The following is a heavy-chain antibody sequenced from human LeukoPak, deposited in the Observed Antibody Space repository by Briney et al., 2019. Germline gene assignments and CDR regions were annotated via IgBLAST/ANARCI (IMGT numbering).Heavy chain of an antibody. Sequence: GGSLRLSCAASGFTFRSYWMSWVRQAPGQGLEWVANINQGGSVQYYMDSVKGRFTISKDDAKNSLYLQMTCLREEDPAVLYCSRVEYSGWNLEYWGQGTLVTVSA. CDR1: GFTFRSYW. J-gene: IGHJ4*02. D-gene: IGHD5-12*01. CDR2: INQGGSVQ. V-gene: IGHV3-7*01. CDR3: SRVEYSGWNLEY.